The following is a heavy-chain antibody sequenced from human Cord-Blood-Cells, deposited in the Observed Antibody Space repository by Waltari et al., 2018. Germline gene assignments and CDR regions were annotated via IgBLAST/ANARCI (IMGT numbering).Heavy chain of an antibody. D-gene: IGHD3-3*01. CDR1: GGSISSSSYY. J-gene: IGHJ4*02. Sequence: QLQLQESGPGLVKPSETLSLTCTVSGGSISSSSYYWGWIRPPPGKGLEWIGSIYYSGSTYYNPSLKSRVTISVDTSKNQFSLKLSSVTAADTAVYYCARFLEWLYYFDYWGQGTLVTVSS. CDR2: IYYSGST. CDR3: ARFLEWLYYFDY. V-gene: IGHV4-39*01.